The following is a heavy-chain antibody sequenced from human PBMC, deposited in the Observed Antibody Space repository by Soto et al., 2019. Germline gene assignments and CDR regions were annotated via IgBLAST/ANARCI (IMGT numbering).Heavy chain of an antibody. Sequence: SETLSLTCTVSGGSISTGGYYWNWIRQHPGKGLEWIGYIYYSGSTYYNPSLKSRVTISVDTSKNQFSLKLSSVTAADTAVYYCARGSITMIVVADYWGQGTLVTVSS. CDR2: IYYSGST. CDR1: GGSISTGGYY. J-gene: IGHJ4*02. V-gene: IGHV4-31*03. CDR3: ARGSITMIVVADY. D-gene: IGHD3-22*01.